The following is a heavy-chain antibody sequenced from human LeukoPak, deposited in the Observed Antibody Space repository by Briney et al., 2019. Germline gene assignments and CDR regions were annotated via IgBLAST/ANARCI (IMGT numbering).Heavy chain of an antibody. CDR1: GLTFNSYA. D-gene: IGHD3-16*01. CDR2: ISANGGST. J-gene: IGHJ4*02. Sequence: GRSLRLSCAASGLTFNSYAMSWVRQAPGKGLEWVSAISANGGSTYYADSVKGRFTISRDDSKNTLYLQMNSLRAEDTALYYCAKPSEGLRHYFDDWGQGTLVTVSS. CDR3: AKPSEGLRHYFDD. V-gene: IGHV3-23*01.